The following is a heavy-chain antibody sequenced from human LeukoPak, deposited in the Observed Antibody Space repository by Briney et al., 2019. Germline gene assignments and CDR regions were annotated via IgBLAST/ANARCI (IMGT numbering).Heavy chain of an antibody. CDR1: GGSFSGYY. CDR2: IYYSGST. Sequence: SETLSLTCVVYGGSFSGYYWSWIRQPPGKGLEWIGYIYYSGSTNYNPSLKSRVTISVDTSKNQFSLKLSSVTAADTAVYYCARGDRGAVAGPFDYWGQGTLVTVSS. D-gene: IGHD6-19*01. CDR3: ARGDRGAVAGPFDY. J-gene: IGHJ4*02. V-gene: IGHV4-59*01.